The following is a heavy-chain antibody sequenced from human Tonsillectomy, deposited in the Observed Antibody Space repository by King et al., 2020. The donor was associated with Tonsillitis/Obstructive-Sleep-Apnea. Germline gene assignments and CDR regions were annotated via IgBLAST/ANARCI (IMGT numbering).Heavy chain of an antibody. V-gene: IGHV5-51*01. CDR3: ARHRVSRWLQLRAFDI. D-gene: IGHD5-24*01. CDR1: GYSFTSYW. Sequence: GQLVQSGAEVKKPGESLKISWKGSGYSFTSYWIGWVRQMPGKGLEWMGIIYPGDSDTRYSPSFQGQVTISADKSISTAYLQWSSLKASDTAMYYCARHRVSRWLQLRAFDIWGQGTMVTVSS. J-gene: IGHJ3*02. CDR2: IYPGDSDT.